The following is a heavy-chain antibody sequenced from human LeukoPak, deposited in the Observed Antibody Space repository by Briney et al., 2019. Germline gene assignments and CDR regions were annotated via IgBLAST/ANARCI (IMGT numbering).Heavy chain of an antibody. Sequence: PSETLSLTCTVSGGSISGYFWTWIRQPAGKGLEWIGRMYSTSSNYYNPSLKSRVTMSLDTSKNHFSLNLTSVTAADTAVYYCAREPTSGREPTSGRPLDYWGQGTLVTVSS. D-gene: IGHD5-12*01. CDR2: MYSTSSN. V-gene: IGHV4-4*07. J-gene: IGHJ4*02. CDR1: GGSISGYF. CDR3: AREPTSGREPTSGRPLDY.